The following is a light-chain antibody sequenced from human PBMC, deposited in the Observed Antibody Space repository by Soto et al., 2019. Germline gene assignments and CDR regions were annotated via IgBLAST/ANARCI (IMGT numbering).Light chain of an antibody. J-gene: IGLJ3*02. CDR3: ASHTTSTTWV. CDR1: SSDVGGYNY. V-gene: IGLV2-14*01. Sequence: QSALTQPASVSGSPGQSITISCTGTSSDVGGYNYVSWYQQHPGKAPKLMIHEVSNRPSGVSNRFSGSKSGNTASLTISGLQAEDEADYYCASHTTSTTWVFGGGTKVTVL. CDR2: EVS.